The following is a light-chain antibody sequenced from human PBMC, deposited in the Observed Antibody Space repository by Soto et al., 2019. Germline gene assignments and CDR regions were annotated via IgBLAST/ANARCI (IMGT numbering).Light chain of an antibody. V-gene: IGKV3-15*01. Sequence: EIVMTQSPGSLSVSPGDGATLSCRASENIRGNLAWYQQKPGQPPRLLFYGASSRATGIPARFSGSGYGTEFTLTISSLQSEDFAVYYCQQYHKWPPYTFGQGTKLEIK. J-gene: IGKJ2*01. CDR1: ENIRGN. CDR2: GAS. CDR3: QQYHKWPPYT.